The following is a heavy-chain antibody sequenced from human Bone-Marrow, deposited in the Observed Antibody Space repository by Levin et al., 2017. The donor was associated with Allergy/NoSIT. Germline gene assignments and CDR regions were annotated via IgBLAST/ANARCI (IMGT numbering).Heavy chain of an antibody. D-gene: IGHD7-27*01. CDR1: GYSISSGFY. J-gene: IGHJ4*02. Sequence: SQTLSLTCDVSGYSISSGFYWAWFRQPPGKGLEWIGSMYHFGSTHYNPSLKSRVTISVDTSKNEFSLRLSFVTAADTAVYYCARDIRGDNWGSRADFWGPGTLVTVSS. V-gene: IGHV4-38-2*02. CDR2: MYHFGST. CDR3: ARDIRGDNWGSRADF.